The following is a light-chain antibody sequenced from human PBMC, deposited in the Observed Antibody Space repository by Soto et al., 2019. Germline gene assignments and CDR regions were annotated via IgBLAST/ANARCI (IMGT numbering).Light chain of an antibody. V-gene: IGKV3-11*01. Sequence: EIVLTQSPATLSLSPGERATLSCRASQSVSSYLAWYQQKPGQAPRLLIYDASNRATGIPARFSGSGSGAHSTLTISSLEPEDLALYYCQQPSNWPLTFGPGTKVDIK. CDR2: DAS. CDR1: QSVSSY. J-gene: IGKJ3*01. CDR3: QQPSNWPLT.